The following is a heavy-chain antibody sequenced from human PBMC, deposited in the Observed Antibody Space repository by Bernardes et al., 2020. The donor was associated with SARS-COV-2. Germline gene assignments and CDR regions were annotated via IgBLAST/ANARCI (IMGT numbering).Heavy chain of an antibody. V-gene: IGHV3-7*01. CDR1: EFTFSTYW. Sequence: GGSLRLSCAASEFTFSTYWMSWVRQAPGKGLEWVANIKQDGTEKYYVDSVKGRFTISRDNAKNSLYLQMNSLRVEDTAVYYCARSPGYSSGFPWGQGTLVTVSS. D-gene: IGHD6-19*01. CDR3: ARSPGYSSGFP. CDR2: IKQDGTEK. J-gene: IGHJ5*02.